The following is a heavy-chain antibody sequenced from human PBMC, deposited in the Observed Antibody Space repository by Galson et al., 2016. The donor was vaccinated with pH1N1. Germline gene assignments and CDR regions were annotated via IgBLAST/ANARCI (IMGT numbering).Heavy chain of an antibody. Sequence: TLSLTCAVSGGSISSGGYYWSWIRQHPGKGLEWIGYIYYSGSTYYNPSLKSRVTISVDTSKNQFSLKLSSVTAADTAVYYCARQIRGDLDWYFDLWGRGTLVTVSS. J-gene: IGHJ2*01. CDR3: ARQIRGDLDWYFDL. CDR1: GGSISSGGYY. D-gene: IGHD4-17*01. CDR2: IYYSGST. V-gene: IGHV4-31*11.